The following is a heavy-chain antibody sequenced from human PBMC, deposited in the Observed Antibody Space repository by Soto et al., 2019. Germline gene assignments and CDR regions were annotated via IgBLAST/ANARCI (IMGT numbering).Heavy chain of an antibody. CDR3: ARNYYGSGSYWFDP. V-gene: IGHV4-59*01. J-gene: IGHJ5*02. Sequence: SETLSLTCTVSGGSISSSYWSWIRQPPGKGLEWIGYIYYSGSTNYNPSLKSRVTISVDTSKNQFSLKLSSVTAADTAVYYCARNYYGSGSYWFDPWGQGTLVTVSS. CDR1: GGSISSSY. D-gene: IGHD3-10*01. CDR2: IYYSGST.